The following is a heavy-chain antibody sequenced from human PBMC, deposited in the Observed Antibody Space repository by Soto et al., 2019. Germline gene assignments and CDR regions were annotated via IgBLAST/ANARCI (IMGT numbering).Heavy chain of an antibody. Sequence: HPGGSLRLSCAASGFTFSSYGMHWVRQAPGKGLEWVAVISYDGSNKYYADSVKGRFTISRDNSKNTLYLQMNSLRAEDTAVYYCAKDYSSGGSDVWGQGTTVTVSS. CDR3: AKDYSSGGSDV. D-gene: IGHD2-21*01. CDR1: GFTFSSYG. CDR2: ISYDGSNK. V-gene: IGHV3-30*18. J-gene: IGHJ6*02.